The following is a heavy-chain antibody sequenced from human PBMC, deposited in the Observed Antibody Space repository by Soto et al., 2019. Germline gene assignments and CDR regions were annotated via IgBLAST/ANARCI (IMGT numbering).Heavy chain of an antibody. CDR3: AKLERWLPKDGD. D-gene: IGHD2-15*01. V-gene: IGHV3-7*01. CDR1: GFSFSSRW. J-gene: IGHJ4*02. Sequence: EVQLVESGGGLVQPGGSLRLSCAASGFSFSSRWMSWVRQAPGKGPEWVANIKEDGSETYYVDSVKGRFTISRDNAKNLLYLQMNRLRAEDTAVYYCAKLERWLPKDGDWGPGTLVTVSS. CDR2: IKEDGSET.